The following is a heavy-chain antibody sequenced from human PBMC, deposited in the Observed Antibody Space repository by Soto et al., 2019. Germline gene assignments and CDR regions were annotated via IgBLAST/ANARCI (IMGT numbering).Heavy chain of an antibody. CDR3: ARDFLWSSGYYYYSGMDV. V-gene: IGHV1-3*01. CDR2: INAVNGNT. J-gene: IGHJ6*02. CDR1: GYTFATYA. D-gene: IGHD3-10*01. Sequence: ASVKVSCKASGYTFATYAVHWVRQAPGQRLEWMGWINAVNGNTKYSQKFHGRVTITRDTSASTAYMELSSLTSEDTAVYYCARDFLWSSGYYYYSGMDVWGQGTTVTVSS.